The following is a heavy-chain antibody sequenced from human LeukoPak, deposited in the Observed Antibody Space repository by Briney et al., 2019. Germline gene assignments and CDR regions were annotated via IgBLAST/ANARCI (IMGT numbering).Heavy chain of an antibody. CDR1: GFTFSNFG. J-gene: IGHJ4*02. Sequence: AGGSLRLSCAASGFTFSNFGIHWVRQAPGKGLEWVAIIWYDGSHKFYADSVKGRFTISRDNSKNTLYLEMNSLRAEDTAVYYCARGDYHGSGSGDFWGQGTLVTVSS. D-gene: IGHD3-10*01. V-gene: IGHV3-33*01. CDR2: IWYDGSHK. CDR3: ARGDYHGSGSGDF.